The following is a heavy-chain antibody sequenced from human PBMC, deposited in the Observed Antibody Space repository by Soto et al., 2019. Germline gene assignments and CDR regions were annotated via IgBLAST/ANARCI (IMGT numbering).Heavy chain of an antibody. CDR1: GGSISSYY. Sequence: SETLSLTCTVSGGSISSYYWSWIRQPPGKGLEWIGYIYYSGSTNYNPSLKSRVTISVDTSKNQFSLKLSSVTAADTAVYYCAREEYSPDAFDIWGQGTMVTVSS. V-gene: IGHV4-59*01. J-gene: IGHJ3*02. CDR3: AREEYSPDAFDI. CDR2: IYYSGST. D-gene: IGHD5-12*01.